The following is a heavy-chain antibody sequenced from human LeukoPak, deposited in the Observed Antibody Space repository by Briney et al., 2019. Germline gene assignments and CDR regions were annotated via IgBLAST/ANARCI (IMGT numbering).Heavy chain of an antibody. Sequence: SETLSLTCTVSGGPISSSSYYWGWIRQPPGKGREWIGSIYYTGSTYYNPSLKSRVTISVDTSKNQFSLKLSSVTAADTAVYYCARRLGSSSGWDFDYWGQGTLVAVSS. V-gene: IGHV4-39*01. CDR2: IYYTGST. D-gene: IGHD6-19*01. CDR3: ARRLGSSSGWDFDY. J-gene: IGHJ4*02. CDR1: GGPISSSSYY.